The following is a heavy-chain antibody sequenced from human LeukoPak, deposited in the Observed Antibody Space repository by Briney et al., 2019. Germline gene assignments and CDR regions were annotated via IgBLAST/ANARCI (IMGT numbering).Heavy chain of an antibody. Sequence: GGSLRLSCTASGFTFGDYAMSWFRQAPVKGLEWVSAISGDGTRTYYADSVKGRFTISRDNSKNTLYLEMSSLRVEDTAIYYCAKWPEGAMDYFDYWGQGTLVTVSS. CDR2: ISGDGTRT. J-gene: IGHJ4*02. CDR1: GFTFGDYA. D-gene: IGHD3-16*01. CDR3: AKWPEGAMDYFDY. V-gene: IGHV3-23*01.